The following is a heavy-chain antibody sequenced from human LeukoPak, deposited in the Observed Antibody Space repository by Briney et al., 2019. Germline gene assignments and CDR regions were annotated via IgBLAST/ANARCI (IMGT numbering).Heavy chain of an antibody. Sequence: GSLRLSCAASGFTVSSNYMSWVRRAPGKGLEWVSVIYSGGSTYYADSVKGRFTISRDDSKNTLYLQMNSLRAEDTAVYYCTRGSGDYFDYWGQGTLVTASS. CDR2: IYSGGST. V-gene: IGHV3-66*01. CDR3: TRGSGDYFDY. J-gene: IGHJ4*02. CDR1: GFTVSSNY. D-gene: IGHD4-17*01.